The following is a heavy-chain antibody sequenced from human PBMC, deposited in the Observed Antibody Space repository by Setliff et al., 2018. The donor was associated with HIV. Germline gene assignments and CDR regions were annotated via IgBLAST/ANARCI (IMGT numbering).Heavy chain of an antibody. CDR1: GDSVSSASYY. V-gene: IGHV4-61*01. J-gene: IGHJ6*03. CDR3: ASEAWTSYRSSSGYYYYYMDV. Sequence: PSETLSLTCTVSGDSVSSASYYWSWLRQPPGKGLEWIGYIYYSGTTKYNPSLKSRVTISVDTSKNQFSLKLSSVTAADTAVYYCASEAWTSYRSSSGYYYYYMDVWGKGTTVTVS. CDR2: IYYSGTT. D-gene: IGHD6-6*01.